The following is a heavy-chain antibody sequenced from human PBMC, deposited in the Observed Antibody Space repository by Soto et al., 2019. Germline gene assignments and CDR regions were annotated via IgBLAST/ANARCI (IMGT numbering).Heavy chain of an antibody. CDR3: AREDRDRETGLVPAAIDGMDV. J-gene: IGHJ6*02. CDR1: GGTFSRYS. Sequence: QVQLVQSGAEVKKPGSSVKVSCKASGGTFSRYSITWVRQAPGLGLEWIGRIIPIFGIASYAQKFQGRVTITADNSTSTAYMELSSLRSDDTAVYYCAREDRDRETGLVPAAIDGMDVWGQGTTVTVSS. D-gene: IGHD2-2*01. CDR2: IIPIFGIA. V-gene: IGHV1-69*08.